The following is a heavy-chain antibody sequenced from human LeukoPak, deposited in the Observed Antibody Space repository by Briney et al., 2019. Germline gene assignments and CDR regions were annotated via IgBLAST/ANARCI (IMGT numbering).Heavy chain of an antibody. V-gene: IGHV3-64D*06. CDR2: ISSNGGST. J-gene: IGHJ4*02. D-gene: IGHD6-19*01. Sequence: GGSLRLSCSAPGFTFSSYVMHWVRQPPGRGLEYVSAISSNGGSTYYEDSVKGRFTISRDNSKNTLYLQMSSLRAEDTAVYYCVKDSGWRAPTLDYWGQGTLVTVSS. CDR3: VKDSGWRAPTLDY. CDR1: GFTFSSYV.